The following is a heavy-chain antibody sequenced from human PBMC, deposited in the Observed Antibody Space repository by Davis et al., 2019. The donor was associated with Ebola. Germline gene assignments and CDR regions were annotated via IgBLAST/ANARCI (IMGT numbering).Heavy chain of an antibody. Sequence: SVKVSCKASGGTFSNYTFHWVRQAPGQGLEWMGRVIPILGTADYAQRFQGRVTITRDTSASTAYMELSSLRSEDTAVYYCGRDKKWLPPRGPDYWGQGTLVTVSS. CDR2: VIPILGTA. CDR3: GRDKKWLPPRGPDY. D-gene: IGHD3-22*01. CDR1: GGTFSNYT. V-gene: IGHV1-69*08. J-gene: IGHJ4*02.